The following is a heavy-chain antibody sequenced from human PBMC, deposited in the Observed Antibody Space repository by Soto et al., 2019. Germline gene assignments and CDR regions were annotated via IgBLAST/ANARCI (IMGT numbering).Heavy chain of an antibody. J-gene: IGHJ4*02. CDR1: GGTFSSYA. Sequence: GASVKVSCKASGGTFSSYAISWVRQAPGQGLEWMGGIIPIFGTANYAQKFQGRVTITADESTSTAYMELSSLRSEDTAVYYCARDRRDGYIGHDYWGQGTLVTVSS. V-gene: IGHV1-69*13. CDR3: ARDRRDGYIGHDY. D-gene: IGHD5-12*01. CDR2: IIPIFGTA.